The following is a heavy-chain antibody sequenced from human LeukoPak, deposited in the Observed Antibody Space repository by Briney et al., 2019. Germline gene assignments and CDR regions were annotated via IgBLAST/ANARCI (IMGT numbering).Heavy chain of an antibody. D-gene: IGHD5/OR15-5a*01. CDR3: ARESTGNFYYYYYMDV. J-gene: IGHJ6*03. Sequence: PSETLSLTCAVYGGSFSGYYWSWIRQPPGKGLEWIGEINHSGSTNYNPSLKSRVTISVDTSKNQFSLQLNSVTPEDTAVYYCARESTGNFYYYYYMDVWGKGTTVTISS. CDR2: INHSGST. V-gene: IGHV4-34*01. CDR1: GGSFSGYY.